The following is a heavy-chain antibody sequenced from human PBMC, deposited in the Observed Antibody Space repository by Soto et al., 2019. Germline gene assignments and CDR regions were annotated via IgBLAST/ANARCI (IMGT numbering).Heavy chain of an antibody. J-gene: IGHJ4*02. CDR2: ISASADSA. V-gene: IGHV3-23*01. CDR3: AKPGLGNSGGDEGH. D-gene: IGHD4-17*01. CDR1: GFTFSIYA. Sequence: EVQLLESGGALVQPGGSLRLSCAASGFTFSIYAMSWVRQAPGKGLEWVSSISASADSAHNADSVKGRFAISRDNSKNTLYLQLNSLTADDTAVYYCAKPGLGNSGGDEGHWGQGTPVTVSS.